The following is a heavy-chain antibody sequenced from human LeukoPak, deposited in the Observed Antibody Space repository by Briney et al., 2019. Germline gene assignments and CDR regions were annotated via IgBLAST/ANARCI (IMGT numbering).Heavy chain of an antibody. CDR2: IYSDGRT. D-gene: IGHD3-22*01. CDR1: GFTVSNKY. J-gene: IGHJ4*02. CDR3: AKDFLSSGYFEDYFDY. Sequence: GGSLRLSCAASGFTVSNKYMTWVRQAPGKGLEWVSLIYSDGRTYYADSVKGRCTISRDGSKNTLYLQMNSLRVEDTAVYYCAKDFLSSGYFEDYFDYWGQGTLVTVSS. V-gene: IGHV3-53*01.